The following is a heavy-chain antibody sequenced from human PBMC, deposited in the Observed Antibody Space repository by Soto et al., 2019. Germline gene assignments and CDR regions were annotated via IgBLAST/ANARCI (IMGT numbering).Heavy chain of an antibody. CDR3: VVRGSAFDI. CDR1: GFTFSGDA. J-gene: IGHJ3*02. V-gene: IGHV3-64D*08. Sequence: GGSLRLSCSASGFTFSGDAVHWVRQAPGKGLEYVSGISSDGEKSYYADSVKGSFTISRDNSKNTLYLQMTSLRPEDTAMYYCVVRGSAFDIWGQGTMVTVSS. D-gene: IGHD3-10*01. CDR2: ISSDGEKS.